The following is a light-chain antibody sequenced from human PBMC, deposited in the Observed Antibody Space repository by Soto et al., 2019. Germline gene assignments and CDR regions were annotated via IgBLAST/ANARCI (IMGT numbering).Light chain of an antibody. J-gene: IGKJ4*01. V-gene: IGKV1-39*01. Sequence: DIQMTQSPSSLSASVGARVTITCRASQSISSYLNWYQQKPGKAPKLLIYAASSLQSGVPSRFSGSGSGTDVTITLSSLQTEDFETYYGQQYNSYPLTFGGGTKVDI. CDR3: QQYNSYPLT. CDR1: QSISSY. CDR2: AAS.